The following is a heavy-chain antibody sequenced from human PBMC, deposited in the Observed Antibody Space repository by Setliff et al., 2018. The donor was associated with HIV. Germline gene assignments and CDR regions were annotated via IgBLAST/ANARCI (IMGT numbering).Heavy chain of an antibody. J-gene: IGHJ4*02. CDR3: ARVNALIRAPFDY. CDR2: IFYSGTT. Sequence: SETMSLTCTVSGGSITGYYWSWVRQPPGKGLEWIGYIFYSGTTNYSPSLNSRATISVDTSKKSFSLRLSSVTAADTSVYYCARVNALIRAPFDYWGQGALVTVSS. CDR1: GGSITGYY. V-gene: IGHV4-59*01.